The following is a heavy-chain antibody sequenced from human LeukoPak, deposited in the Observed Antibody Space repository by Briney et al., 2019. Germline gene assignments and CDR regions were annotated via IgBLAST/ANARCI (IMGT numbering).Heavy chain of an antibody. J-gene: IGHJ4*02. CDR1: GFTFSDYY. D-gene: IGHD6-19*01. CDR3: ARDLGIAVAGFDY. CDR2: ISSSGSTI. V-gene: IGHV3-11*01. Sequence: KPGGSLRLSCAASGFTFSDYYMSWLRQAPGKGLGGVSYISSSGSTIYYADSVKGRFTISRDNAKNSLYLQMNSLRAEDTAVYYCARDLGIAVAGFDYWGQGTLVTVSS.